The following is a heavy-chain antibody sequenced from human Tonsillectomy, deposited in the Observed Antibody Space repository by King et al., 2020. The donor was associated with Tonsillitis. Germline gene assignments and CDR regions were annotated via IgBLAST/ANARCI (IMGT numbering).Heavy chain of an antibody. V-gene: IGHV3-33*05. J-gene: IGHJ6*02. CDR2: ISYDGSNK. Sequence: VQLVESGGGVVQPGRSLRLSCAASGFTFISYVMHWVRQAPGKGLEWVAVISYDGSNKYYADSVKGRFTISRDNSKNTLYLQMNSLRAEDTAVYYCARDWAAAGIDYYGMDVWGQGTTVTVSS. CDR1: GFTFISYV. D-gene: IGHD6-13*01. CDR3: ARDWAAAGIDYYGMDV.